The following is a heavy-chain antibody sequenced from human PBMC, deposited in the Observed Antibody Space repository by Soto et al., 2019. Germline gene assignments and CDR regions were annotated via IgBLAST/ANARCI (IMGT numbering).Heavy chain of an antibody. CDR1: GGSISSGGYY. CDR3: VATRDSSGYYSNWFDP. J-gene: IGHJ5*02. Sequence: SETLSLTCTVSGGSISSGGYYWSWIRQHPGKGLEWIGYIYYSGSTYYNPSLESRVTISVDTSKNQFSLKLSSVTAADTAVYYCVATRDSSGYYSNWFDPWGQGTLVTVSS. D-gene: IGHD3-22*01. CDR2: IYYSGST. V-gene: IGHV4-31*03.